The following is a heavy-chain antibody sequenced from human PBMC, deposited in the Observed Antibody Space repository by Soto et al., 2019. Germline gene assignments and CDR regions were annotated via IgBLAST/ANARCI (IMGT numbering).Heavy chain of an antibody. CDR1: GFTFSSYA. J-gene: IGHJ6*02. Sequence: GGSLRLSCAASGFTFSSYAMSWVRQAPGKGLEWVSAISGSGGSTYYADSVKGRFTISRDNSKNTLYLQMNSLRAEDTAVYYCATSQRSSDTTYYYGMDVWGQGTTVTVSS. CDR3: ATSQRSSDTTYYYGMDV. CDR2: ISGSGGST. D-gene: IGHD6-13*01. V-gene: IGHV3-23*01.